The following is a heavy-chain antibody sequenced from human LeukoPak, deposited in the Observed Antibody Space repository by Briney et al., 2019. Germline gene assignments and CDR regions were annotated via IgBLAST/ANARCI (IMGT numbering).Heavy chain of an antibody. CDR2: FDPEDGET. J-gene: IGHJ4*02. CDR1: GYTLTELS. CDR3: ATSPLVLRFLPY. D-gene: IGHD3-3*01. V-gene: IGHV1-24*01. Sequence: ASVTVSCTVSGYTLTELSMHWVRQAPGKGLEWMGGFDPEDGETIYAQKFQGRVTMTEDTSTDTAYMELSSLRSEDTAAYYCATSPLVLRFLPYWGQGTLVTVSS.